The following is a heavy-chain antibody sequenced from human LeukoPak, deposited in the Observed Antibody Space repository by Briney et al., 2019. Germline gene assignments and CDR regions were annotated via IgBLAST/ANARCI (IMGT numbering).Heavy chain of an antibody. Sequence: GGSLRLSCAASGSTFSAYGMHWVRQAPGKGLEWVSYISSSGDTILYADSVKGRFTISRDNAKNSLYLQVNSLIAEDTAVYYCARRAYYYDSSGFYFDYWGQGTLVTVSS. V-gene: IGHV3-48*04. D-gene: IGHD3-22*01. J-gene: IGHJ4*02. CDR1: GSTFSAYG. CDR3: ARRAYYYDSSGFYFDY. CDR2: ISSSGDTI.